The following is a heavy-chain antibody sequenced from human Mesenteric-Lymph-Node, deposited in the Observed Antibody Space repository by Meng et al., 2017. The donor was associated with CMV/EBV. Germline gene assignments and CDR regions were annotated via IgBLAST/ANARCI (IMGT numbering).Heavy chain of an antibody. Sequence: GESLKISCAASGFTFDDYTMHWVRQAPGKGLEWVSLISWDGGSTYYADSVKGRFTISRDNSKNSLYLQMNSLRTEDTALYYCAKDHRGYSYGGIDYWGQGTLVTVSS. J-gene: IGHJ4*02. V-gene: IGHV3-43*01. CDR3: AKDHRGYSYGGIDY. CDR2: ISWDGGST. D-gene: IGHD5-18*01. CDR1: GFTFDDYT.